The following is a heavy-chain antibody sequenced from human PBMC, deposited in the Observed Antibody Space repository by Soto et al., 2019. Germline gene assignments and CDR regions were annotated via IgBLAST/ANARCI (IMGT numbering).Heavy chain of an antibody. Sequence: ASETLSLTCTVSGGSISGSNYYWGWIRQPPGKGLEWIGSIYYSGSTHCNPSLKSRVTISVDTSKNQFSLKLSSVTAADTAMYYCARQYSRYDYWGQGTLVTVSS. CDR3: ARQYSRYDY. CDR1: GGSISGSNYY. D-gene: IGHD6-13*01. CDR2: IYYSGST. V-gene: IGHV4-39*01. J-gene: IGHJ4*02.